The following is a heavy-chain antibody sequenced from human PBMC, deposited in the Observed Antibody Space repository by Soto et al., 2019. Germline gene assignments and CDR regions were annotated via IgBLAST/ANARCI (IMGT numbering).Heavy chain of an antibody. V-gene: IGHV4-31*03. J-gene: IGHJ4*02. CDR2: IYYSGST. D-gene: IGHD2-15*01. Sequence: PSETLSLTCTVSGGSISSGGYYWSWIRQHPGKGLEWIGYIYYSGSTYYNPSLKSRVTISVDTSKNQFSLKLTSVTAADTAVYYCATLPPRIVMRLAPFPSWGQGTPVTVSS. CDR1: GGSISSGGYY. CDR3: ATLPPRIVMRLAPFPS.